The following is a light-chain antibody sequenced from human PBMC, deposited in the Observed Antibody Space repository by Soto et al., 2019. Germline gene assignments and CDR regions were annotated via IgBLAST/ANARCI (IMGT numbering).Light chain of an antibody. Sequence: DIQMTQSPSTLSASVGDRVTITCRASQSFNNWVAWYQQKPGKAPSLLIYKASNLQGGVPSRFSGSGSGAECTLTTSSLQPDDVATYYCQQHSSYPLTFGGGTKGEIK. CDR1: QSFNNW. CDR2: KAS. CDR3: QQHSSYPLT. V-gene: IGKV1-5*03. J-gene: IGKJ4*01.